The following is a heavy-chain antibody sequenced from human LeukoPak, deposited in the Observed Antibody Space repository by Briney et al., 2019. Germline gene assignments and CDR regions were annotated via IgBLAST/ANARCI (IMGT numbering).Heavy chain of an antibody. CDR3: ARRGGSASVLDY. V-gene: IGHV1-69*13. CDR1: GGTFSSYA. Sequence: SVKVSCKASGGTFSSYAISWVRQAPGQGLEWMGGVIPIFGTANYAQKFQGRLTITADESTSAAYMELSSLRSEDTALYYCARRGGSASVLDYWGQGTLVTVSP. D-gene: IGHD1-26*01. CDR2: VIPIFGTA. J-gene: IGHJ4*02.